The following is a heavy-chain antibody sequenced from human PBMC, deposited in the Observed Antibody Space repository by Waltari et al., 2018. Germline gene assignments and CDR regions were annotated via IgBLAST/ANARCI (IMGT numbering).Heavy chain of an antibody. V-gene: IGHV3-21*01. CDR1: GFTFSSYS. CDR2: ISSSSSYI. CDR3: ARDLRDAFDI. Sequence: EVQLVESGGGLVKPGGSLRLSCAASGFTFSSYSMNWVRQAPGQGLEWVSSISSSSSYIDYADSVKGRFTISRDNAKNSLYLQMNSLRAEDTAVYYCARDLRDAFDIWGQGTMVTVSS. J-gene: IGHJ3*02.